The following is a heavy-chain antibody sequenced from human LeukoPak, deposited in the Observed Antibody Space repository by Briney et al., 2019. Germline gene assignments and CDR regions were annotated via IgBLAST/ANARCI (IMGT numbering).Heavy chain of an antibody. V-gene: IGHV1-18*01. CDR1: GYTFTSYG. Sequence: ASVKVSCKASGYTFTSYGISWVRQAPGQGLEWMGWISAYNGNTNYAQKLQGRVTMTTDTSTSTAYMELRSLRSDDTAVYYCARIGYCSGGSCHYYYYMDVWGKGATVTVSS. J-gene: IGHJ6*03. CDR3: ARIGYCSGGSCHYYYYMDV. D-gene: IGHD2-15*01. CDR2: ISAYNGNT.